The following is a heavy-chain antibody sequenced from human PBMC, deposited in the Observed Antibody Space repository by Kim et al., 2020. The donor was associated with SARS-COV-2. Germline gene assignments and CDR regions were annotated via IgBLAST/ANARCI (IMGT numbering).Heavy chain of an antibody. J-gene: IGHJ4*02. Sequence: GGSLRLSCAASGFTFSDYWMNWVRQAPGKGLEWVGNINEDGSQNYYLDSLKGRFTISRDNAKNSLYLQMNSLRADDTAVYYCARVKRGNGYDLKDYWGQGILVTVSS. CDR1: GFTFSDYW. V-gene: IGHV3-7*01. CDR3: ARVKRGNGYDLKDY. CDR2: INEDGSQN. D-gene: IGHD3-3*01.